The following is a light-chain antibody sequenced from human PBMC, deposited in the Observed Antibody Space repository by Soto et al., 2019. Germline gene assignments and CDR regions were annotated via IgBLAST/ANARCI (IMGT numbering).Light chain of an antibody. CDR2: GSS. CDR1: QSVSNNY. V-gene: IGKV3-20*01. CDR3: QQYGSSPPYT. Sequence: EVVLTQSPGTLSLSPGERATLSCRASQSVSNNYFAWYQQKAGQAPRLLLFGSSDRATGIPDRFSGSGSGTDFTLTISRLEPEDFAVYYCQQYGSSPPYTFGQGTKLEIK. J-gene: IGKJ2*01.